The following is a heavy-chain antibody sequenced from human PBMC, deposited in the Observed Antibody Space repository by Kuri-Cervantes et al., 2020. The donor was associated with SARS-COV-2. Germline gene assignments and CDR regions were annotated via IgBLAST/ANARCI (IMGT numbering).Heavy chain of an antibody. CDR3: ARHQRAGVWAQDWYFDL. D-gene: IGHD6-25*01. V-gene: IGHV5-51*01. CDR2: IYPGDSDT. CDR1: GYSLTSYW. J-gene: IGHJ2*01. Sequence: KVSCKGSGYSLTSYWIGWVRQMPGKGLEWMGIIYPGDSDTRYSPSFQGQVTISADKSISTAYLQWSSLKASDTAMYYCARHQRAGVWAQDWYFDLWGRGTLVTVSS.